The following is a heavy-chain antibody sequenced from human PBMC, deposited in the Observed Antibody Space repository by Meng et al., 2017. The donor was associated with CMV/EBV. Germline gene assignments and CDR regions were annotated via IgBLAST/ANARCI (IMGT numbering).Heavy chain of an antibody. CDR2: IWYDGSNK. J-gene: IGHJ5*02. V-gene: IGHV3-30*02. D-gene: IGHD1-14*01. CDR3: AKVPGP. Sequence: GESLKISCAASGFTFSSYAMHWVRQAPGKGLEWVAVIWYDGSNKYYADSVKGRFTISRDNSKNTLYLQMNSLRAGDTAIYYCAKVPGPWGQGTLVTVSS. CDR1: GFTFSSYA.